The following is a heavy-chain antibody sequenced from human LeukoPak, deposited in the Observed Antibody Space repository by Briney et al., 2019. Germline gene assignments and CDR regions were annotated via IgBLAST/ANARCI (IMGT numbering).Heavy chain of an antibody. Sequence: PGGSLRLSCAASGFTFDDYAMHWVRQAPGKGLEWVSLISWDGGSTYYADSVKGRFPISRDNSKDSLYLQMNSLRAEDTALYYCAKASIAVAGVLDYWGQGTLVTVSS. V-gene: IGHV3-43D*04. CDR3: AKASIAVAGVLDY. J-gene: IGHJ4*02. D-gene: IGHD6-19*01. CDR2: ISWDGGST. CDR1: GFTFDDYA.